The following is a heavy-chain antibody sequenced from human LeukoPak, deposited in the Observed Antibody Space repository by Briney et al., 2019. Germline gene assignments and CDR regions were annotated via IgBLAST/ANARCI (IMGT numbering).Heavy chain of an antibody. J-gene: IGHJ6*03. V-gene: IGHV4-61*02. CDR1: GGSISSGSYY. CDR2: IYTSGST. CDR3: ARDFKGDYYYYYMDV. Sequence: SQTLSLTCTVSGGSISSGSYYWSWIRQPAGKGLEWIGRIYTSGSTNYNPSLKSRVTISVDTSKNQFSLKLSSVTAADTAVYYCARDFKGDYYYYYMDVWGKGTTVTVS.